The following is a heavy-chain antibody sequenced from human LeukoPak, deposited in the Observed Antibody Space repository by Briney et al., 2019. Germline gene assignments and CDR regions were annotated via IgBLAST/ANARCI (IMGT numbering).Heavy chain of an antibody. CDR2: IYHSGST. D-gene: IGHD3-10*01. Sequence: SETLSLTCTVSGYSISSGYYWGWIRQPPGKGLEWIGSIYHSGSTYYNPSLKSRVTISVDTSKNQFSLKLSSVTAADTDVYYCASDLLTMVRGVTGAIFDYWGQGTLVTVSS. V-gene: IGHV4-38-2*02. CDR1: GYSISSGYY. CDR3: ASDLLTMVRGVTGAIFDY. J-gene: IGHJ4*02.